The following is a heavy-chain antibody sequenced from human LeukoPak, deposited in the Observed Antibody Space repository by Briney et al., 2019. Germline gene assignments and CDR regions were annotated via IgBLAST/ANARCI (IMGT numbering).Heavy chain of an antibody. CDR2: IRYDGSNK. CDR1: GFTFSSYG. V-gene: IGHV3-30*02. CDR3: ARGGLAARPSYFDY. J-gene: IGHJ4*02. D-gene: IGHD6-6*01. Sequence: GALRLSCAASGFTFSSYGMHWVRQAPGKGLEWVAFIRYDGSNKYYADSVKGRFTISRDNSKNSLYLQMNSLRAEDTAVYYCARGGLAARPSYFDYWGQGTLVTVSS.